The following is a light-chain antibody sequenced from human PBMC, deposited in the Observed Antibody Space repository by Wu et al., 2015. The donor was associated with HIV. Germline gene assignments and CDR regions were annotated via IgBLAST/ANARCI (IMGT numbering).Light chain of an antibody. Sequence: DMQMTQSPPSVLASVGDRVIITCRANQDIKNFLAWYQQKPGKVPKLLIYEGSTLRSGTPSRFSGSGSGTEFSLTISRLQSEDVASYFCQSYHSAIRTFGG. J-gene: IGKJ4*01. V-gene: IGKV1-27*01. CDR3: QSYHSAIRT. CDR2: EGS. CDR1: QDIKNF.